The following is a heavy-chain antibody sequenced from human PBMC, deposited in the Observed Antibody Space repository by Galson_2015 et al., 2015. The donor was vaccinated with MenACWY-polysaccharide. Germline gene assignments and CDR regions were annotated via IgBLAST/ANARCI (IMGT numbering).Heavy chain of an antibody. CDR2: ISYDGSNK. J-gene: IGHJ4*02. Sequence: SLRLSCAASGFTFSSYAMHWVRQAPGKGLEWVAVISYDGSNKYYADSVKGRFTISRDNSKNTLYLQMNSLRAEDTAVYYCARDNVIQLWFAFDYWGQGTLVTVSS. CDR1: GFTFSSYA. D-gene: IGHD5-18*01. CDR3: ARDNVIQLWFAFDY. V-gene: IGHV3-30-3*01.